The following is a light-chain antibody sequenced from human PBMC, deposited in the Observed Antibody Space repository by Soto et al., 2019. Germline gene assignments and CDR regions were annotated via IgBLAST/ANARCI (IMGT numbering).Light chain of an antibody. J-gene: IGKJ1*01. CDR1: HSVGSAW. CDR3: QQYGSPLWT. V-gene: IGKV3-20*01. CDR2: STS. Sequence: ENVLTQSPGTLSLSPGERATLSCRASHSVGSAWLAWYQQKPGQAPRLLLYSTSTRATGIPDRFSGSGSGTDFTLTISRLEPEDFAVYYCQQYGSPLWTFGQGTKVEVK.